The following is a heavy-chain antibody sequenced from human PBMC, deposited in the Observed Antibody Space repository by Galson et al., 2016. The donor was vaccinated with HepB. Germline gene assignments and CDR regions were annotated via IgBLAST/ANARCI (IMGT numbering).Heavy chain of an antibody. Sequence: SLRLSCAASGFTFNDYYMSWVRQAPGKGLEWVSYISTSGNTIYYADSVNGRFTISRDTAKRSVYLLMNSLRADDTAVYYCARIGWDVSFDYWGQGTLVAVSS. CDR1: GFTFNDYY. CDR3: ARIGWDVSFDY. J-gene: IGHJ4*02. V-gene: IGHV3-11*01. CDR2: ISTSGNTI. D-gene: IGHD5/OR15-5a*01.